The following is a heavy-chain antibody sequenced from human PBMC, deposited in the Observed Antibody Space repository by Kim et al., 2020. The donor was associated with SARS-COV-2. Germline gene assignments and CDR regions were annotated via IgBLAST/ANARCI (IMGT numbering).Heavy chain of an antibody. CDR1: GGSISSSSYY. Sequence: SETLSLTCTVSGGSISSSSYYWGWIRQPPGKGLEWIGSIYYSESTYYNPSLKSRVTISVDTSKNQFSLKLSSVTAADTAVYYCASLTGLRYYDYVWGSYRYTSPIFDYWGQGTLVTVSS. CDR2: IYYSEST. V-gene: IGHV4-39*01. D-gene: IGHD3-16*02. J-gene: IGHJ4*02. CDR3: ASLTGLRYYDYVWGSYRYTSPIFDY.